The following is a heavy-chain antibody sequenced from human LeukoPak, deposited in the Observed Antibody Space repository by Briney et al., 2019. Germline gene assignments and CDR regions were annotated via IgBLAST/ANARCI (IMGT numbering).Heavy chain of an antibody. J-gene: IGHJ4*02. D-gene: IGHD6-19*01. V-gene: IGHV4-39*01. CDR2: IYYSGST. CDR1: GGSISSSSYY. CDR3: ARSSIAVAGTEDY. Sequence: SETLSLTCTVSGGSISSSSYYWRWIRQPPGRGLGWIGSIYYSGSTYYNPSLKSRVTISVDTSKNQFSLKLSSVTAADTAVYYCARSSIAVAGTEDYWGQGILVTVSS.